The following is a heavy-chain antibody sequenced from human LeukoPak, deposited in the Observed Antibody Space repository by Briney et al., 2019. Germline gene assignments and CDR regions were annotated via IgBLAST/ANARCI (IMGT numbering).Heavy chain of an antibody. CDR3: AADSLQFRDAFDI. CDR2: IVVGSGNT. D-gene: IGHD5-24*01. Sequence: TSVKVSCKASGFTFTSSAVQWVRQARGQRLEWIGWIVVGSGNTNYAQKFQERVTITRDMSTSTAYMELSSLRSEDTAVYYCAADSLQFRDAFDIWGQGTMVTVSS. V-gene: IGHV1-58*01. CDR1: GFTFTSSA. J-gene: IGHJ3*02.